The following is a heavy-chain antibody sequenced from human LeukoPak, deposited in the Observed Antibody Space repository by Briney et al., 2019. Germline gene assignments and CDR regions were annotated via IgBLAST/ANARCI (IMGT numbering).Heavy chain of an antibody. V-gene: IGHV4-38-2*01. CDR2: IYHSGST. CDR3: ARAHSSGWTFDY. J-gene: IGHJ4*02. D-gene: IGHD6-19*01. CDR1: GYSISSGYY. Sequence: SETLSLTCAVSGYSISSGYYWGWIRQPPGKGLEWIGSIYHSGSTYYNPSLESRVTISVDTSKNQFSLKLSSVTAADTAVYYCARAHSSGWTFDYWGQGTLVTVSS.